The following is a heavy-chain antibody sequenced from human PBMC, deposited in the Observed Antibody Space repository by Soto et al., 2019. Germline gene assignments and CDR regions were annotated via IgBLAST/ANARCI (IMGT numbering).Heavy chain of an antibody. Sequence: QVQLVESGGGVVQPGRSLRLSCAVSGFTFSNYAMHWVRQAPGKGLEWVTVISYDGSTKYYTDSVKGRFTISRDNSKNTLYLQMNSPRADDTAVYYCARGGVGYYDSSGYSNFDYWGQGTLVTVTS. CDR1: GFTFSNYA. CDR2: ISYDGSTK. CDR3: ARGGVGYYDSSGYSNFDY. V-gene: IGHV3-30-3*01. J-gene: IGHJ4*02. D-gene: IGHD3-22*01.